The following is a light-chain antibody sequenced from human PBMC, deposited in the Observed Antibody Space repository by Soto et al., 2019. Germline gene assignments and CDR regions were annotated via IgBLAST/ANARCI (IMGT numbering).Light chain of an antibody. J-gene: IGLJ2*01. Sequence: QSVLTQPPSASGTPGQRVTISCSGSSSNIGSNTVNWYRQLPRTAPKLLIYSDYQRPSGVPGRFSGSKSGTSASLAISGLQSEDEGDYYCGAWDNSLNGLIFGGGTKLTVL. V-gene: IGLV1-44*01. CDR3: GAWDNSLNGLI. CDR1: SSNIGSNT. CDR2: SDY.